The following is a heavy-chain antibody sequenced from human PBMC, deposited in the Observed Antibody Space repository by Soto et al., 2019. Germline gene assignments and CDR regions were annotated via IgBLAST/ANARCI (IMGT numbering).Heavy chain of an antibody. CDR3: ARKNGVLDAFDI. CDR1: GGSISSSNW. J-gene: IGHJ3*02. Sequence: PSETLSLTCAVSGGSISSSNWWSWVRQPPGKGLEWIGYIYYSGSTYYNPSLKSRVTMSVDTSKNQFSLKLSSVTAVDTAVYYCARKNGVLDAFDIWGQGTMVT. D-gene: IGHD4-17*01. V-gene: IGHV4-28*01. CDR2: IYYSGST.